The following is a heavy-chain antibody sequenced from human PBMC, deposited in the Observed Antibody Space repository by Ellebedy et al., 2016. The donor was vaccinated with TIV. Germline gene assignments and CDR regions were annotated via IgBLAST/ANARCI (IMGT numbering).Heavy chain of an antibody. D-gene: IGHD3-10*01. J-gene: IGHJ4*02. CDR3: ARPRIWFGELFRWYFDY. CDR1: GFTFSSYG. Sequence: GESLKISXAASGFTFSSYGMRWVRQAPGKGLEWVAVISYDGSNKYYADSVKGRFTISRDNSKNTLYLQINSLRAEDTAVYYCARPRIWFGELFRWYFDYWGQGTLVTVSS. V-gene: IGHV3-30*19. CDR2: ISYDGSNK.